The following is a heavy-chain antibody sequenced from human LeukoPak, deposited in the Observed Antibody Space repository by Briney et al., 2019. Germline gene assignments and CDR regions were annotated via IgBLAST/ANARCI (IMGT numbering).Heavy chain of an antibody. CDR2: IYHSGST. V-gene: IGHV4-30-2*01. Sequence: SETLSLTCTVSGGSISSGGYYWSWIRQPPGKGLEWIGYIYHSGSTYYNPSLKSRVTISVDRSKNQFSLKLSSVTAADTAVYYCARLIAADPQLDCWGQGTLVTVSS. D-gene: IGHD6-13*01. CDR1: GGSISSGGYY. CDR3: ARLIAADPQLDC. J-gene: IGHJ4*02.